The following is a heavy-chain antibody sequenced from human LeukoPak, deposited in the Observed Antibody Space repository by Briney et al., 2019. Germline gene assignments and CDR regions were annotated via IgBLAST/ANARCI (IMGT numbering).Heavy chain of an antibody. CDR1: GGTFSSYA. CDR2: INPSGGST. V-gene: IGHV1-46*01. CDR3: ARHTTMGHFDY. Sequence: GASVKVSCKASGGTFSSYAISWVRQAPGQGLEWMGIINPSGGSTSYAQKFQGRVTMTRDTSTSTVYMELSCLRSEDTAVYYCARHTTMGHFDYWGQGTLVTVSS. J-gene: IGHJ4*02. D-gene: IGHD5-18*01.